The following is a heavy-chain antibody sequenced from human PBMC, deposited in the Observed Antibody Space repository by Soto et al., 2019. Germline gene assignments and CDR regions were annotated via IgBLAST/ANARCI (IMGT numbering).Heavy chain of an antibody. J-gene: IGHJ3*01. D-gene: IGHD3-10*01. CDR1: GFTFSIYA. CDR2: ITNNGDTT. V-gene: IGHV3-23*04. CDR3: AMSAGDGGVFDV. Sequence: EKQLVESGGALAQPGGSLRLSCVGSGFTFSIYALTWVRQAPGKGLEWVSLITNNGDTTFLGDSVKGRFSISRDNSKNTLYLQLEILRAEDTAVYYCAMSAGDGGVFDVWGQGTMVAVSS.